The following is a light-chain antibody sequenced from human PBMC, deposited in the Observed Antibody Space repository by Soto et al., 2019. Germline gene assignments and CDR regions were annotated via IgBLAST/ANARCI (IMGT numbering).Light chain of an antibody. CDR3: AAWDDSLSGYV. CDR2: RNN. J-gene: IGLJ1*01. Sequence: QSALTQPPSASGTPGQRVTISCSGSSSNIGSDYVYWYQQFPGTAPKLLIYRNNQRPSGVPDRFSGSKSGTSASLAISGLRSEDEADYYCAAWDDSLSGYVFVTGTKVTVL. CDR1: SSNIGSDY. V-gene: IGLV1-47*01.